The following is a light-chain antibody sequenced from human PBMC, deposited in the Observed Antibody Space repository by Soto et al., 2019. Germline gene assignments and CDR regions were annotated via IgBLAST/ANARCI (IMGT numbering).Light chain of an antibody. CDR1: QSVLYSSNNKNY. J-gene: IGKJ3*01. Sequence: DIVMTQSPDSLEVSLREMANINCTSSQSVLYSSNNKNYLAWYQQKPGQPPKLLIYWASTRESGLPYRFIRSGSGTDFTLTIGSLQAEDLAVYYCQQYYSTPLTFGTGTKVHLK. V-gene: IGKV4-1*01. CDR2: WAS. CDR3: QQYYSTPLT.